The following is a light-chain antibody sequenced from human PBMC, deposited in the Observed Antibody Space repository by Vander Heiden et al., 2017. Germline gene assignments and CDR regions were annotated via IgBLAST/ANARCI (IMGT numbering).Light chain of an antibody. Sequence: EIVMTQSPATLSVSPGERATLSCRASQSVSSNLASYQQKPGQTPRHLLYGASTSATGIPARFSGSGSGTAFTLTISSMQSADFAVTYCQQYNNWPRTFGQGTKVEIK. CDR1: QSVSSN. CDR2: GAS. CDR3: QQYNNWPRT. J-gene: IGKJ1*01. V-gene: IGKV3-15*01.